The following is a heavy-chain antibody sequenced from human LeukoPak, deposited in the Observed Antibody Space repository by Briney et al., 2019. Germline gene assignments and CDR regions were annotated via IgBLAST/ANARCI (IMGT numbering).Heavy chain of an antibody. CDR2: IKQDGSEK. V-gene: IGHV3-7*01. Sequence: PGGSLRLSCAASGFTFISYWMSWVRQAPGKGLEWVANIKQDGSEKYYVDSVKGRFTISRDNAKYSLYLQMNSLRAEDTAVYYCAREVGYKNYWGQGTLVTVSS. J-gene: IGHJ4*02. CDR3: AREVGYKNY. D-gene: IGHD5-24*01. CDR1: GFTFISYW.